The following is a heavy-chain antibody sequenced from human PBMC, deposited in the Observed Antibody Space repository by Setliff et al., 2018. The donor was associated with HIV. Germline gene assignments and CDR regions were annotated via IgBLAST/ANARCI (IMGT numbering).Heavy chain of an antibody. J-gene: IGHJ6*02. D-gene: IGHD3-22*01. CDR3: ARSRTSSGYYGVTGYGMDV. Sequence: SETLSLTCTVSGDSISSGSYFWIWIRQPAGKGLEWIGHISTTGSTNYNPSLKSRVIMSVDTSRNQFSLKLSSVTTADTAVYYCARSRTSSGYYGVTGYGMDVWGQGTTVTVSS. V-gene: IGHV4-61*09. CDR2: ISTTGST. CDR1: GDSISSGSYF.